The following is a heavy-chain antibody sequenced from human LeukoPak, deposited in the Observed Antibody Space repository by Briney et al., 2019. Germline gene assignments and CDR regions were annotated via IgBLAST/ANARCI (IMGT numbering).Heavy chain of an antibody. CDR3: ARGRPHGNDY. CDR1: GFTFSTYA. V-gene: IGHV3-23*01. J-gene: IGHJ4*02. Sequence: GSLSLSCAASGFTFSTYAMSWVRQAPGKGLEWVSAISGSGGTTYYADSVKGRFSISRDNAKNTLYLQMNSLRVEDTAVYYCARGRPHGNDYWGQGTLVTVSS. D-gene: IGHD4-23*01. CDR2: ISGSGGTT.